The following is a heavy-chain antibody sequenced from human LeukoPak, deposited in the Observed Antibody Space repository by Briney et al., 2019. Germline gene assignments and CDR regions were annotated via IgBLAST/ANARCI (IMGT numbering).Heavy chain of an antibody. Sequence: SVKVSCKASGYTFTSYGISWVRQAPGQGLEWMGGIIPIFGTANYAQKFQGRVTITTDESTSTAYMELSSLRSEDTAVYYCARDRRIVGATRGFDYWGQGTLVTVSS. V-gene: IGHV1-69*05. CDR2: IIPIFGTA. CDR1: GYTFTSYG. CDR3: ARDRRIVGATRGFDY. J-gene: IGHJ4*02. D-gene: IGHD1-26*01.